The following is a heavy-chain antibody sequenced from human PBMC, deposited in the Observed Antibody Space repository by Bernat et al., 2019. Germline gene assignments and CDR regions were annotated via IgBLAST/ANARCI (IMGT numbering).Heavy chain of an antibody. CDR3: ARCIAARSVWYFDL. J-gene: IGHJ2*01. CDR1: GGTFSSYA. V-gene: IGHV1-69*06. CDR2: IIPIFGTA. Sequence: QVQLVQSGAEVKKPGSSVKVSCKASGGTFSSYAISWVRQAPGQGLEWMGGIIPIFGTANYAQKLQGRVTITADKSTSTVYIGLSSLRSEDTAVYYCARCIAARSVWYFDLWGRGTLVTVSS. D-gene: IGHD6-6*01.